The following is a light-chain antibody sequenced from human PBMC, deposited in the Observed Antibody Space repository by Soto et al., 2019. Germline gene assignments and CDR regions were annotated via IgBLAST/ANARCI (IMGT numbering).Light chain of an antibody. Sequence: EIVLTQSPGTLSLSPGERATLSCRASQSVINSYLAWYQHKPGQAPRLLIYGASSRATGIPDRFSGSGSGTDFTRTISRLEPEDFAVYYCQQYGISPWTFGQGTKVEIK. CDR2: GAS. CDR1: QSVINSY. J-gene: IGKJ1*01. V-gene: IGKV3-20*01. CDR3: QQYGISPWT.